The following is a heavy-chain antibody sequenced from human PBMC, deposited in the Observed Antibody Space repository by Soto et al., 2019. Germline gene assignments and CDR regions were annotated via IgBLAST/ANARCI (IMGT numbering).Heavy chain of an antibody. Sequence: GGSLRLSCAASGFTFSSYSMNWVRQAPGKGLEWVSYISSSSSTIYYADSVKGRFTISRDNAKNSLYLQMNSLRAEDTAVYYCARDPTVYCSSTSCLEYYFDYWGQGTLVTVSS. CDR2: ISSSSSTI. V-gene: IGHV3-48*01. J-gene: IGHJ4*02. CDR3: ARDPTVYCSSTSCLEYYFDY. CDR1: GFTFSSYS. D-gene: IGHD2-2*01.